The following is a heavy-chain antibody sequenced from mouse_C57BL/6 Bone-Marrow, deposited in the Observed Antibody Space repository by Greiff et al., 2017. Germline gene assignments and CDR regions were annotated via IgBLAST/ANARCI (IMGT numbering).Heavy chain of an antibody. Sequence: EVMLVESGGGLVKPGGSLKLSCAASGFTFSSYAMSWVRQTPEKRLEWVATISAGGSYTYYPDNVKGRFTISRDNATNNLYLQMSHLKSEDTAMYYCAREAYWGQGTLVTVSA. CDR3: AREAY. V-gene: IGHV5-4*01. CDR1: GFTFSSYA. J-gene: IGHJ3*01. CDR2: ISAGGSYT.